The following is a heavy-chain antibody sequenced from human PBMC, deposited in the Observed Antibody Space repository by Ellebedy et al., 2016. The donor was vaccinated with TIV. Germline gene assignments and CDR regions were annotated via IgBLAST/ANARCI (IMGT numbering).Heavy chain of an antibody. D-gene: IGHD6-13*01. CDR1: GFTFHDFT. CDR3: AKEVGDYSGSWYAPPDS. V-gene: IGHV3-43*01. CDR2: IRWDGQCD. Sequence: GESLKISCAASGFTFHDFTMHWVRQVPGKGLEWVSVIRWDGQCDYYADSVKGRFTISRDNRKSSLYLQMNSLTPDDAAVYYCAKEVGDYSGSWYAPPDSWGQGTLVTVSS. J-gene: IGHJ4*02.